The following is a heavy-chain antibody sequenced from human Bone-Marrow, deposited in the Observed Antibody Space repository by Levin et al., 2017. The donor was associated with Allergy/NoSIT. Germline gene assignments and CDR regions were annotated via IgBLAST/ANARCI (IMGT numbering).Heavy chain of an antibody. D-gene: IGHD1-14*01. CDR2: IDWAANT. Sequence: SGPTLVKPTQTLTLTCSFSGFSLTTDGMCVSWIRQPPGKALEWLALIDWAANTYYNNSLRARLTISKDTSKNQVVLKMANMDPLDTGTYFCARMRSNRIARAANELDYWGQGTRVTVSS. J-gene: IGHJ4*02. CDR1: GFSLTTDGMC. V-gene: IGHV2-70*12. CDR3: ARMRSNRIARAANELDY.